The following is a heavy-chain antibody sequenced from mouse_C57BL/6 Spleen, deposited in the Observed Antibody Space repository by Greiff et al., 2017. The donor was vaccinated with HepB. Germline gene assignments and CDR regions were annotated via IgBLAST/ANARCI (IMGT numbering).Heavy chain of an antibody. Sequence: EVKLMESGGGLVKPGGSLKLSCAASGFTFSSYAMSWVRQTPEKRLEWVATISDGGSYTYYPDNVKGRFTISRDNAKNNLYLQMSHLKSEDTAMYYCARDGSNYYGSGAWFAYWGQGTLVTVSA. J-gene: IGHJ3*01. CDR1: GFTFSSYA. CDR3: ARDGSNYYGSGAWFAY. D-gene: IGHD1-1*01. V-gene: IGHV5-4*01. CDR2: ISDGGSYT.